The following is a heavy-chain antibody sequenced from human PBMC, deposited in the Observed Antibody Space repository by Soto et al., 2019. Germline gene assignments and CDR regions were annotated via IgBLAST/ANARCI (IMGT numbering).Heavy chain of an antibody. J-gene: IGHJ4*02. V-gene: IGHV3-30*04. Sequence: QVQLVESGGGVVQPGRSLRLSCAASGFTFSSYAMHWVRQAPGKGLEWVAVITYDGRNKYYADSVKGRFTISRDNSKNTLYLQMNSLRAEDTAVYYCAREIAGYSYGGGLDYWGQGTLVTVSS. CDR1: GFTFSSYA. CDR3: AREIAGYSYGGGLDY. CDR2: ITYDGRNK. D-gene: IGHD5-18*01.